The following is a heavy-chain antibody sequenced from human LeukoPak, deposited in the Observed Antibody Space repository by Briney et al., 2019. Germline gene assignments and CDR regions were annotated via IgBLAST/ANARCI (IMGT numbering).Heavy chain of an antibody. CDR2: ISGSGGST. J-gene: IGHJ6*03. CDR3: AKDRVTMVRGVKHYYYYMDV. Sequence: GGSLRLSCAASGFTFSSYAMSWVRQAPGKGLEWVSAISGSGGSTYYADSVKGRFTISRDNSKNTLYLQMNSLRAEDTAVYYCAKDRVTMVRGVKHYYYYMDVWGKGTTVTISS. D-gene: IGHD3-10*01. V-gene: IGHV3-23*01. CDR1: GFTFSSYA.